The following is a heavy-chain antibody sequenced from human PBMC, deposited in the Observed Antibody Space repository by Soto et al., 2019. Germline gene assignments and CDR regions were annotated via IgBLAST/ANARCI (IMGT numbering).Heavy chain of an antibody. Sequence: QVQLQQWGAGLLKPSETLSLTCAVYGGSFSGYYWSWIRQPPGKGLEWIGEINHSGSTNYNPSLKSRVAISVDASKNQCSLKLSSVTAADTAVYYCARVSRLGLYYYYMDVWGKGTTVTVSS. V-gene: IGHV4-34*01. D-gene: IGHD6-19*01. CDR2: INHSGST. J-gene: IGHJ6*03. CDR1: GGSFSGYY. CDR3: ARVSRLGLYYYYMDV.